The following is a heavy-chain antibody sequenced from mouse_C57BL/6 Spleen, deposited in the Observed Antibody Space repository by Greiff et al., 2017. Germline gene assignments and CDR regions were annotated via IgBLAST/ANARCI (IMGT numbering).Heavy chain of an antibody. CDR3: ARDGAPYWYFDV. CDR1: GYSITSGYD. V-gene: IGHV3-1*01. Sequence: VQLQQSGPGMVKPSQSLSLTCTVTGYSITSGYDWHWIRHFPGNKLEWMGYISYSGSTNYNPSLKSRISITHDTSKNHFFLKLNSVTTEDTATYYCARDGAPYWYFDVWGTGTTVTVSS. CDR2: ISYSGST. J-gene: IGHJ1*03.